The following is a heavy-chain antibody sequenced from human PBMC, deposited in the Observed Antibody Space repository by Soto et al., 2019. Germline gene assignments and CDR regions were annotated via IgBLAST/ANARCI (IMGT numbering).Heavy chain of an antibody. CDR2: TIPLFGTT. D-gene: IGHD3-10*01. CDR1: GDTLKNSV. Sequence: QVQLVQSGVEVKKPGSSVRDSCKASGDTLKNSVISWVRQAPGQGLEWMGGTIPLFGTTDYAQKFQGRLTITTDESTTTAYMEVSRLTSEDTAVYYCVAELDFGKLSVVWGQGTTVIVSS. V-gene: IGHV1-69*01. CDR3: VAELDFGKLSVV. J-gene: IGHJ6*02.